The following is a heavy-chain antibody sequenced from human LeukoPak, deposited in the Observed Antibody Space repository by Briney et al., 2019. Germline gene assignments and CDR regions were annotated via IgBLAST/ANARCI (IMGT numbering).Heavy chain of an antibody. V-gene: IGHV1-2*02. CDR2: INPNSGGT. CDR1: GYTFTGYY. Sequence: ASVKVSCKASGYTFTGYYMHWVRQAPGQGLEWMGWINPNSGGTNYAQKFQGRVTMTRDTSISTAYMELSRLRSDDTAMYYCARVEFGSGWHEGVDYWGQGTLVTVSS. J-gene: IGHJ4*02. CDR3: ARVEFGSGWHEGVDY. D-gene: IGHD6-19*01.